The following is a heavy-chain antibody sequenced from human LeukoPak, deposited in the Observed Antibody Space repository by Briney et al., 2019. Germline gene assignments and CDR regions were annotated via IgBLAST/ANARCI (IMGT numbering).Heavy chain of an antibody. CDR1: GLTVSSHW. Sequence: GGSLRLSCAASGLTVSSHWMSWVRQAPGKGLEWVANIKQDGSEKYYVDSVKGRFTISRNNAKNSLYLQMNSLRADDTAVYYCARLWSGPDYWGQGTVVTVSS. V-gene: IGHV3-7*01. J-gene: IGHJ4*02. CDR3: ARLWSGPDY. CDR2: IKQDGSEK. D-gene: IGHD3-10*02.